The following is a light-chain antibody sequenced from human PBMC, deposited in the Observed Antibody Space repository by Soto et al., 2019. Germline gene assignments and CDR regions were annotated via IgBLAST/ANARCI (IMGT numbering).Light chain of an antibody. CDR1: QSVNSD. Sequence: EIGMPQSPSTLSVSPGERAHLSCRASQSVNSDLAWYQPKTGQAPRLIISGASDRATGVPARFSGSGSGTQCTLTISSLPSEDFAIYYCQQYNNWPWTFGQGTKVDIK. V-gene: IGKV3-15*01. CDR2: GAS. CDR3: QQYNNWPWT. J-gene: IGKJ1*01.